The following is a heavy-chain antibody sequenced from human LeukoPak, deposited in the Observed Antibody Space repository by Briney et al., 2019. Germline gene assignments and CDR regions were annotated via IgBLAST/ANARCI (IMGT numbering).Heavy chain of an antibody. CDR3: AREDQGNAFDI. V-gene: IGHV4-31*11. CDR1: GGSINTGAYY. D-gene: IGHD2-2*01. J-gene: IGHJ3*02. CDR2: IYYSGDS. Sequence: SQTLSLTCAVSGGSINTGAYYWSWIRQHPEKGLEWNGYIYYSGDSLYNPSLKRRVIVSLDMSKNQFSLRLNSVTAADTAVYYCAREDQGNAFDIWGQGTMVTVSS.